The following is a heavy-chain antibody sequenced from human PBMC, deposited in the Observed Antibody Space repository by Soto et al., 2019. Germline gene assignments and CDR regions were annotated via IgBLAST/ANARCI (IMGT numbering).Heavy chain of an antibody. CDR3: ARDALYGSGSYRPYYFDY. CDR2: ISYDGSNK. CDR1: GFTFSSYA. D-gene: IGHD3-10*01. J-gene: IGHJ4*02. Sequence: PGGSLRLSCAASGFTFSSYAMHWVRQAPGKGLEWVAVISYDGSNKYYADSVKGRFTISRDNSKNTLYLQMNSLRAEDTAVYYCARDALYGSGSYRPYYFDYWGQGTLVTVSS. V-gene: IGHV3-30-3*01.